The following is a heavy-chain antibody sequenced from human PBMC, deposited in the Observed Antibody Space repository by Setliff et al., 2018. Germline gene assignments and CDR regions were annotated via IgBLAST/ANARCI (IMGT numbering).Heavy chain of an antibody. CDR1: GYPFIEHY. D-gene: IGHD5-12*01. J-gene: IGHJ1*01. CDR3: ARGNPAERYEY. CDR2: ISLYDGHT. Sequence: GASVKASCKTSGYPFIEHYVNWVRQAPGQGLEWMGFISLYDGHTNYAQNFQGRLTVTTDTSTSTAYMELSSLRFDDTAVYYCARGNPAERYEYWGQGTLVTVSS. V-gene: IGHV1-18*04.